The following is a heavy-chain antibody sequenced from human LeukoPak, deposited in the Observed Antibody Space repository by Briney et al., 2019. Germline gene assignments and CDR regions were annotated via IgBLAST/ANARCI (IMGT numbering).Heavy chain of an antibody. Sequence: GGSLRLSCTASGFPFSNYWMHWVRQAPGKGLLWVSRINTDERTTDYADSVKGRFTTSRDNAKNSLYLQMNSLRAEDTAFYYCAINGGGDSGYGNFDYWGQGTLVTVSS. CDR3: AINGGGDSGYGNFDY. CDR1: GFPFSNYW. CDR2: INTDERTT. D-gene: IGHD5-12*01. J-gene: IGHJ4*02. V-gene: IGHV3-74*01.